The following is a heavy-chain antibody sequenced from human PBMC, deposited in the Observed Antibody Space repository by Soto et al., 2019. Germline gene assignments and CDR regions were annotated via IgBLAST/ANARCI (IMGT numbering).Heavy chain of an antibody. CDR3: AKSTHYDSSGYYYVVGYFDY. J-gene: IGHJ4*02. V-gene: IGHV3-23*01. D-gene: IGHD3-22*01. Sequence: AGGSLRLSCASSGFTFISYAMSWVRQAPGKGLEWVSAISGSGGSTYYADSVKGRFTISRDNSKNTLYLQMNSLRAEDTAVYYCAKSTHYDSSGYYYVVGYFDYWGQGTLVTVSS. CDR1: GFTFISYA. CDR2: ISGSGGST.